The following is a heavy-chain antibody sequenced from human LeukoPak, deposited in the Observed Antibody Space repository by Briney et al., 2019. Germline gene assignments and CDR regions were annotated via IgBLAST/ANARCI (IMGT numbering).Heavy chain of an antibody. D-gene: IGHD6-13*01. Sequence: GGSLRLSCAASGFTFSSYGMHWVRQAPGKGLEWVAVISYDGSNKYYADSVKGRFTISRDNSKNTLYLQMNSLRAEDTAVYYCACQYSSSWYSPGELDYWGQGTLVTASS. CDR1: GFTFSSYG. V-gene: IGHV3-30*03. CDR3: ACQYSSSWYSPGELDY. CDR2: ISYDGSNK. J-gene: IGHJ4*02.